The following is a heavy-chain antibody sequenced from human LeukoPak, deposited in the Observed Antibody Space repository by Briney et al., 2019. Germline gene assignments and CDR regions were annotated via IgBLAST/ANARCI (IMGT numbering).Heavy chain of an antibody. Sequence: TPSETLSLTCTVSGGTISGYNWSWVRQSPGKGLEWIGYIYSTWSTNYNPSLKSRLTISVDTSKNQFSLKLSSVTAADTAVYYCARRHIAAASTLEYWGQGPLVTVSS. D-gene: IGHD6-13*01. CDR1: GGTISGYN. V-gene: IGHV4-59*01. J-gene: IGHJ4*02. CDR3: ARRHIAAASTLEY. CDR2: IYSTWST.